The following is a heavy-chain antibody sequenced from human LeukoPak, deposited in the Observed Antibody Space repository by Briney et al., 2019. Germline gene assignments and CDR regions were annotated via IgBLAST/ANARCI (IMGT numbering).Heavy chain of an antibody. CDR1: GGSFSGYY. D-gene: IGHD5-24*01. V-gene: IGHV4-34*01. J-gene: IGHJ3*02. Sequence: SETLSLTCAVYGGSFSGYYWSWIRQPPGKGLEWIGEINHSGSTNYNPSLKSRVTISVDTSKNQFSLKLSSVTAADTAVYYCAGGYNYGPDVFDIWGQGTMVTVSS. CDR2: INHSGST. CDR3: AGGYNYGPDVFDI.